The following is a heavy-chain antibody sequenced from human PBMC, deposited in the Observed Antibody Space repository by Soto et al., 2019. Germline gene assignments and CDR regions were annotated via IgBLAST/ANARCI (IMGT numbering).Heavy chain of an antibody. J-gene: IGHJ4*02. CDR3: AKSLSAIPGDS. CDR2: IKQDGSEK. Sequence: GGSLRLSCAASGFTFSSYWMSWVRQAPGKGLEWVANIKQDGSEKYYVDSVKGRFTISRDNAKNSLYLQMTSLRAEDTAVYHCAKSLSAIPGDSWGQGTLVTVSS. V-gene: IGHV3-7*03. CDR1: GFTFSSYW. D-gene: IGHD2-2*01.